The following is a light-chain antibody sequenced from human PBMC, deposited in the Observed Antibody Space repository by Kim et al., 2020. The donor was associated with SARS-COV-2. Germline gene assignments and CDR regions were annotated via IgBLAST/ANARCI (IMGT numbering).Light chain of an antibody. CDR2: CAS. J-gene: IGKJ2*03. CDR1: QSVSSSY. CDR3: QQYGSSPPYS. V-gene: IGKV3-20*01. Sequence: SPGESATLSCRASQSVSSSYLAWYQQKTGQAPRLLIYCASSRATGIPDRFSGSGSGTDFTLTISRLEPEDFAVYYCQQYGSSPPYSFGQGTKLEI.